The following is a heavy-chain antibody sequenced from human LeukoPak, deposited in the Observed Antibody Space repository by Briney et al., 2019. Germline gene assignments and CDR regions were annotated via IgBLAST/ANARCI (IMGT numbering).Heavy chain of an antibody. CDR2: IYHSGST. J-gene: IGHJ4*02. Sequence: SETLSLTCTVSGGSISSGGYYWSWIRQPPGKGLEWIGYIYHSGSTYYNPSLKSRVTISVDRSKNQFSLKLSSVTAADTAVYYCARGGSGYYYDYWGQGTLVTVSS. CDR1: GGSISSGGYY. CDR3: ARGGSGYYYDY. V-gene: IGHV4-30-2*01. D-gene: IGHD3-22*01.